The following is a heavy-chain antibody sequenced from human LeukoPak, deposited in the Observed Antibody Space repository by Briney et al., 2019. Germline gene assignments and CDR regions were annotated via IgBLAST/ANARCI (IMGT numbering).Heavy chain of an antibody. J-gene: IGHJ4*02. D-gene: IGHD6-13*01. V-gene: IGHV1-46*01. CDR1: GYTFTSYY. Sequence: ASVKVSCKASGYTFTSYYMHWVRQAPGQGLEWMGIINPSGGSTSYAQKFQGRVTMTRDTSTSTVYMGLSSLRSEDTAVYYCARAVTRQQLVGYWGQGTLVTVSS. CDR3: ARAVTRQQLVGY. CDR2: INPSGGST.